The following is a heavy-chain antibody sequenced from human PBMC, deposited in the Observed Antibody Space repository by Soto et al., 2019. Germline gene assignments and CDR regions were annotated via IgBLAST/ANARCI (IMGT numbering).Heavy chain of an antibody. CDR3: ARDSAGYCSSTSCSDAFDI. J-gene: IGHJ3*02. CDR1: GFTVSSNY. CDR2: IYSGGST. D-gene: IGHD2-2*03. V-gene: IGHV3-66*01. Sequence: WGSLRLSCAASGFTVSSNYMSWVRQAPGKGLEWVSVIYSGGSTYYADSVKGRFTISRDNSKNTLYLQMNSLRAEDTAVYYCARDSAGYCSSTSCSDAFDIWGQGTMVTVSS.